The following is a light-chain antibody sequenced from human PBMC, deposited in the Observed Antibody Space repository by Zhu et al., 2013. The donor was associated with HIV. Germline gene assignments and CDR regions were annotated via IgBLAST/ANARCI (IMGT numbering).Light chain of an antibody. Sequence: MVITQSPATLSVSPGETATLSCRASQSIKSNLAWYQQKPGQAPRLLIYGASNRATGIPDRFSGSGSGTDFTLTISRLEPEDFAVYFCQQYGTVPYTFGQGTKLEIK. V-gene: IGKV3-20*01. CDR3: QQYGTVPYT. J-gene: IGKJ2*01. CDR2: GAS. CDR1: QSIKSN.